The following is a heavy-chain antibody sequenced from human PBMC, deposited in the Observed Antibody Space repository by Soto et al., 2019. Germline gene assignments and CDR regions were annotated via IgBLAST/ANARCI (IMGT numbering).Heavy chain of an antibody. J-gene: IGHJ4*02. CDR3: ARQPYDYDYVWGSSPPDY. V-gene: IGHV4-30-4*01. D-gene: IGHD3-16*01. CDR1: GGSISSGDYY. Sequence: QVQLQESGPGLVKPSQTLSLTCTVSGGSISSGDYYWSWIRQPPGKGLEWIGYIYYSGSTYYNPSLKGRVTIPVDTSKNQFSLKLSSVTAADTAVYYCARQPYDYDYVWGSSPPDYWGQGTLVTVSS. CDR2: IYYSGST.